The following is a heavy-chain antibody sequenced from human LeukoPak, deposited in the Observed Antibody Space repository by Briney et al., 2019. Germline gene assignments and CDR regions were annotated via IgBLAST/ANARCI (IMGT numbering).Heavy chain of an antibody. CDR1: GGSISSGTYY. CDR2: IYTSGST. J-gene: IGHJ4*02. V-gene: IGHV4-61*02. Sequence: SQTLSLTCTVSGGSISSGTYYWSWIRQPAGKGLEWIGRIYTSGSTNYNPSLKSRVTISIDSSKNQFALKLKSVTAADTAVYYCARARERGMVRGILDYWGQGTLVTVSS. D-gene: IGHD3-10*01. CDR3: ARARERGMVRGILDY.